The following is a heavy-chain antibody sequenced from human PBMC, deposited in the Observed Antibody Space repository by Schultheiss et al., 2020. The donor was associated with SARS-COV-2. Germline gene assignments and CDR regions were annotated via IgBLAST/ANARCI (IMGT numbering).Heavy chain of an antibody. CDR2: ISSSSSTI. CDR1: GFTFSSYS. J-gene: IGHJ6*02. Sequence: GGSLRLSCAASGFTFSSYSMNWVRQAPGKGLEWVSYISSSSSTIYYADSVKGRFTISRDNAKNSLFLQMNSLRAEDTAVYYCARDNTYYGPMDVWGQGTTVTVSS. V-gene: IGHV3-48*04. D-gene: IGHD3-10*01. CDR3: ARDNTYYGPMDV.